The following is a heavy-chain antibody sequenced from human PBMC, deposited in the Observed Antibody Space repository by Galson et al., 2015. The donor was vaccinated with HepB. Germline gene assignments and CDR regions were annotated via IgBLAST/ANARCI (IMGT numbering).Heavy chain of an antibody. CDR3: ARDYGGNRWEDAFDI. V-gene: IGHV3-48*01. Sequence: SLRLSCAASGFTFSSYSMNWVRQAPGKGLEWVSYISSSSSTIYYADSVKGRFTISRDNAKNSLYLQMNSLRAEDTAVYYCARDYGGNRWEDAFDIWGQGTMVTVSS. D-gene: IGHD4-23*01. J-gene: IGHJ3*02. CDR1: GFTFSSYS. CDR2: ISSSSSTI.